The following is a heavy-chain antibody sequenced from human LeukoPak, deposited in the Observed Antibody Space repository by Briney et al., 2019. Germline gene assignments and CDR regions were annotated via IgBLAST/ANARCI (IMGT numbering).Heavy chain of an antibody. D-gene: IGHD1-26*01. CDR1: GGSITSGSYY. Sequence: PSETLSLTCTVAGGSITSGSYYWGCIRQPPGKGLECIGSMYYGGSSYYNPTLKSRVSISLDTSKNQFSLKLTSVTAADTAVYYCASRGWYSGSYPTWGQGTLVTVSS. CDR3: ASRGWYSGSYPT. V-gene: IGHV4-39*01. CDR2: MYYGGSS. J-gene: IGHJ5*02.